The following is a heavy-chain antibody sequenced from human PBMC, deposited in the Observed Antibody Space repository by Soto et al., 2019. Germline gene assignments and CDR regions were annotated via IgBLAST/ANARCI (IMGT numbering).Heavy chain of an antibody. J-gene: IGHJ4*02. CDR2: IKQDGSEK. V-gene: IGHV3-7*03. CDR3: ARDHSMVRGVIGYFDY. Sequence: EVQLVESGGGLVQPGGSLRLSCAASGFTFSSYWMSWVRQAPGKGLEWVANIKQDGSEKYYVDSVKGRFTISRDNAKNSLYLQMNSLRAEDTAVYYCARDHSMVRGVIGYFDYWGQGTLVTVSS. D-gene: IGHD3-10*01. CDR1: GFTFSSYW.